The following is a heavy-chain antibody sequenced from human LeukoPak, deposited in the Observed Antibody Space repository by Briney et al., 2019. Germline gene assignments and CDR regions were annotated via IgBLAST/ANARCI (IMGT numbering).Heavy chain of an antibody. CDR2: IPYDESNK. V-gene: IGHV3-30*02. CDR1: GFTFSSYG. Sequence: GGSLRLSCAASGFTFSSYGMHWVRQAPGKGLEWVAFIPYDESNKYYADSVRRRFTISRDNSKNTLYLQMNSLRAEDTAVYYCAKDSSGWTNYFDYWGQGTLVTVSS. CDR3: AKDSSGWTNYFDY. J-gene: IGHJ4*02. D-gene: IGHD6-19*01.